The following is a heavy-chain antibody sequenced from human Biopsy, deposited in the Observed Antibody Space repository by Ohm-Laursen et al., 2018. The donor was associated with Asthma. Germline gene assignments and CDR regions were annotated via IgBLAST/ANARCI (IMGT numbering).Heavy chain of an antibody. CDR2: IPQGGAT. Sequence: SETLSLTCAYRGSFRGYVWTWIRQPPGKGLEWIGEIPQGGATTFNPSLKSRVTISIDPSKSQLSLRLTSMTAADTAVYYCASGLQWSGLDVWGQGTTVTVSS. CDR3: ASGLQWSGLDV. J-gene: IGHJ6*02. V-gene: IGHV4-34*01. D-gene: IGHD2-8*01. CDR1: RGSFRGYV.